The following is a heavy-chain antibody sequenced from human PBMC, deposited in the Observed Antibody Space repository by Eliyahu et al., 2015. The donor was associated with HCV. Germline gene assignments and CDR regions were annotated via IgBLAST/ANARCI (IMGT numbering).Heavy chain of an antibody. CDR1: GFTFSSYG. CDR2: ISYDGSNK. CDR3: AKDKEGGDEQTYFDY. Sequence: QVQLVESGGGVVQPGRSLRLSCAASGFTFSSYGMPWVRQAPGKGLEWVAVISYDGSNKYYADSVKGRFTISRDNSKNTLYLQMNSLRAEDTAVYYCAKDKEGGDEQTYFDYWGQGTLVTVSS. D-gene: IGHD1/OR15-1a*01. J-gene: IGHJ4*02. V-gene: IGHV3-30*18.